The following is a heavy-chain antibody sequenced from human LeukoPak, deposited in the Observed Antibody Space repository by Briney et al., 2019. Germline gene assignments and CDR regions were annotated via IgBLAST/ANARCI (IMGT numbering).Heavy chain of an antibody. CDR2: ISYDGSNK. CDR1: GFTFSSYA. V-gene: IGHV3-30-3*02. CDR3: AKKGVTLAEIDY. Sequence: GGSLRLSCAASGFTFSSYAMHWVRQAPGKGLEWVAVISYDGSNKYYADSVKGRFTISRDNSKNTLYLQMNSLRAEDTAVYYCAKKGVTLAEIDYWGQGTLVTVSS. J-gene: IGHJ4*02. D-gene: IGHD6-13*01.